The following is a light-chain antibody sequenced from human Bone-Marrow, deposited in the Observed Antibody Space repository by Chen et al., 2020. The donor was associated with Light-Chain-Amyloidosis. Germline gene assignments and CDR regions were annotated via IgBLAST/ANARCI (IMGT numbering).Light chain of an antibody. CDR2: DDT. CDR3: CSYAASVVSNYV. J-gene: IGLJ1*01. V-gene: IGLV2-23*01. Sequence: QSALTQPASVSGSPGQSITISCTGTTSDVGHYDLVSWYQQHPGKAPKLLIYDDTKRPSGISNRFSGSTSGNTASLTISGLQAEDEADYYCCSYAASVVSNYVFGTGTKVIVL. CDR1: TSDVGHYDL.